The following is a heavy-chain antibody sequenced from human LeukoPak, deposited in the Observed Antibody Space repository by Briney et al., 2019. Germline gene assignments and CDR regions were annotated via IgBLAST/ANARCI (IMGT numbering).Heavy chain of an antibody. D-gene: IGHD1-26*01. CDR3: VRGGGTGDY. Sequence: GGSLRLSCAASGFTFSTYWMSWVRQAPGKGLEWVANINQGGSEKYYVDSVKGRFTISRDNAKNSLYLQMNSLRAEDTAVYYCVRGGGTGDYWGQGTLVTVSS. CDR2: INQGGSEK. CDR1: GFTFSTYW. V-gene: IGHV3-7*04. J-gene: IGHJ4*02.